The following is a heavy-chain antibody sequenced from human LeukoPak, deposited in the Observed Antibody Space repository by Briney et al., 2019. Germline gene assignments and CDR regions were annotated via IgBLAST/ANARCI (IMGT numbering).Heavy chain of an antibody. CDR3: ARGSVVPAAIDYYYYYGMDV. CDR2: IKQDGTEK. D-gene: IGHD2-2*01. CDR1: GFTFSSYS. Sequence: GGSLRLSCAASGFTFSSYSMNWVRQAPGKGLEWVANIKQDGTEKYYVDSVKGRFTISRDNAKNSLYLQMNSLRAEDTAVYYCARGSVVPAAIDYYYYYGMDVWGQGTTVTVSS. J-gene: IGHJ6*02. V-gene: IGHV3-7*01.